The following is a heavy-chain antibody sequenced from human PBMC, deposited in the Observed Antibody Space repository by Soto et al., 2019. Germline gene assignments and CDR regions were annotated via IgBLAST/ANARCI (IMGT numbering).Heavy chain of an antibody. CDR3: ARTTVVTPGQIYYYYGMDV. CDR1: GGSISSSSYY. J-gene: IGHJ6*02. CDR2: IYYSGST. V-gene: IGHV4-39*01. Sequence: SETLSLTCTVSGGSISSSSYYWGWIRQPPGKGLEWIGSIYYSGSTYYNPSLKSRVTISVDTSKNQFSLKLSSVTAADTAVYYCARTTVVTPGQIYYYYGMDVWGQATTVTVSS. D-gene: IGHD4-17*01.